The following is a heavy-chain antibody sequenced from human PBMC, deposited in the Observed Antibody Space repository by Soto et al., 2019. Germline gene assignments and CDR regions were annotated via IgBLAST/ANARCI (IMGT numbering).Heavy chain of an antibody. D-gene: IGHD6-6*01. CDR1: GGSFSGYY. V-gene: IGHV4-34*01. J-gene: IGHJ6*02. CDR3: ARGVMAIWQLVQKNVTYYYYYGMDV. CDR2: INHSGST. Sequence: PXATLSLTCAVYGGSFSGYYWSWIRQPPGKGLEWIGEINHSGSTNYNPSLKSRVTISVDTSKNQFSLKLSSVTAADTAVYYCARGVMAIWQLVQKNVTYYYYYGMDVWGQGTTVTVSS.